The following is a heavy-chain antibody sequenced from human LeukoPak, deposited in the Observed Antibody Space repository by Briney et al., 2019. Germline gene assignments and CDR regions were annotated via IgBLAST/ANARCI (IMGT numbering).Heavy chain of an antibody. CDR3: ARDGTDIVVVPAPRPSYYMDV. V-gene: IGHV3-30*01. Sequence: PGRSLRLSCAASGFTFSSYAMHWVRQAPGKGLEWVAVISYDGSNKYYADSVKGRFTISRDNSKNTLYLQMNSLRAEDTAVYYCARDGTDIVVVPAPRPSYYMDVWGKGTTVTVSS. CDR1: GFTFSSYA. J-gene: IGHJ6*03. D-gene: IGHD2-2*01. CDR2: ISYDGSNK.